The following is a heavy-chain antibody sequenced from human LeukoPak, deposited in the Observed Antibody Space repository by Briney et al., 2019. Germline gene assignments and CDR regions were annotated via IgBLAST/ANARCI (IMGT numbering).Heavy chain of an antibody. CDR3: ARLGYCSSTGCSWLDY. Sequence: SETLSLTCAVYGGSFSGYYWSWIRQPPGKGLEWIGEINHSGSTNYNPSLKSRVTISVDTSKNQFSLKLSSVTAADTAVYYCARLGYCSSTGCSWLDYWGQGTLVTVSS. CDR2: INHSGST. CDR1: GGSFSGYY. V-gene: IGHV4-34*01. D-gene: IGHD2-2*01. J-gene: IGHJ4*02.